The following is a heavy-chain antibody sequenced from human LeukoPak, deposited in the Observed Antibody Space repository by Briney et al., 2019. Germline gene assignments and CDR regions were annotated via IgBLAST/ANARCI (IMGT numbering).Heavy chain of an antibody. J-gene: IGHJ4*02. V-gene: IGHV4-59*01. CDR3: AKDLIVGPAMVPFDY. CDR1: GGSISSYY. D-gene: IGHD5-18*01. CDR2: IYYSGST. Sequence: PSETLSLTCTASGGSISSYYWSWIRQPPGKGLEWIGYIYYSGSTNYNPSLKSRVTISVDTSKNQFSLKLSSVTAADTAVYYCAKDLIVGPAMVPFDYWGQGTLVTVSS.